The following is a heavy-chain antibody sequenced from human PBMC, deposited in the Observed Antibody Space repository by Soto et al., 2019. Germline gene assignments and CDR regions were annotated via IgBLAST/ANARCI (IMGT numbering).Heavy chain of an antibody. CDR2: IKQDGSEI. J-gene: IGHJ1*01. V-gene: IGHV3-7*01. CDR3: ARGADYGAHFQH. CDR1: GFTFINYW. D-gene: IGHD4-17*01. Sequence: GGSLRLSCAYSGFTFINYWMNWVRQAPGKGLEWVANIKQDGSEIYYVDSVKGRFTISRDNTKNSLYLQMNSLRAEDTAVYYCARGADYGAHFQHWGQGTLVTVSS.